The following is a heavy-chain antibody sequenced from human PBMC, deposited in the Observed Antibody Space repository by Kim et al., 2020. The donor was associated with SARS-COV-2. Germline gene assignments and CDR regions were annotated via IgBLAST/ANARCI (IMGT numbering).Heavy chain of an antibody. CDR1: GFTFSIYS. CDR2: ISSGSSI. V-gene: IGHV3-48*02. J-gene: IGHJ4*01. CDR3: ARAESEVSGDYKYYFDS. Sequence: GGSLRLSCAASGFTFSIYSMNWVRQAPGKGLEWVSYISSGSSIYYANSVKGRFTISRDNAKNSLHLQMNSLRDEDTAVYYCARAESEVSGDYKYYFDSWGHGTLVTVSS. D-gene: IGHD4-17*01.